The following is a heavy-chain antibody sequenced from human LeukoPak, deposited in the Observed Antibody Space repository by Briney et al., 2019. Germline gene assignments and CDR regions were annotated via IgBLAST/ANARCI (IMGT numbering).Heavy chain of an antibody. CDR1: GNSINIYS. CDR3: ARDRRSGYSYGYGSYYFDY. CDR2: MYYSGTT. D-gene: IGHD5-18*01. J-gene: IGHJ4*02. V-gene: IGHV4-59*12. Sequence: SETLSLTCTVSGNSINIYSWNWIRQSPEKGLVWIAYMYYSGTTNYNPSLENRAAISLDLSRHQFSLRLSSVTAADTAVYYCARDRRSGYSYGYGSYYFDYWGQGTLVTVSS.